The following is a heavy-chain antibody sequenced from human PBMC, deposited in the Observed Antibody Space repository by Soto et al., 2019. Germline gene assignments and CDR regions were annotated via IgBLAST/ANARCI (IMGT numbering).Heavy chain of an antibody. CDR1: GFSISSGGYS. J-gene: IGHJ6*02. V-gene: IGHV4-30-2*01. CDR2: IYHSGST. CDR3: ARDHYYYGMDV. Sequence: SETLSLTCAVSGFSISSGGYSWIWIRQPPGKGLEWIGYIYHSGSTYYNPSLKSRVTISVDRSKNQFSLKLSSVTAADTAVYYCARDHYYYGMDVWGQGTTVTVSS.